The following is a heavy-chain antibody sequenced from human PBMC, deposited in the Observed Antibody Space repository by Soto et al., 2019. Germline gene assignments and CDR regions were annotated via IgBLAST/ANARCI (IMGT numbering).Heavy chain of an antibody. Sequence: QVQLQQWGAGLLKPSETLSLTCAVYGGSFSGYYWSWIRQPPGKGLEWIGEINHSGSTNYNPSLKSRVTISVDTSKNQFSLKLSSVTAADTAVYYCARGAIGGMDTAMVLGPKYYFDYWGQGTLVTVSS. CDR3: ARGAIGGMDTAMVLGPKYYFDY. CDR2: INHSGST. D-gene: IGHD5-18*01. V-gene: IGHV4-34*01. CDR1: GGSFSGYY. J-gene: IGHJ4*02.